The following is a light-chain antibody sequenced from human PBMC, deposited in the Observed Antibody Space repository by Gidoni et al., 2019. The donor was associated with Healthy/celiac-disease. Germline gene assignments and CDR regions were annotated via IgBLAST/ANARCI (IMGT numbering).Light chain of an antibody. CDR1: KLVDKD. CDR3: QAWDSSTVV. Sequence: SYELTEPPSASVSPGQTASITCSGDKLVDKDACGYQTKPGPSPVLVIYEERKRPSGIPERFSGSTTGITATRIISGTQAMDEADYYCQAWDSSTVVFGGGTKLTVL. V-gene: IGLV3-1*01. CDR2: EER. J-gene: IGLJ2*01.